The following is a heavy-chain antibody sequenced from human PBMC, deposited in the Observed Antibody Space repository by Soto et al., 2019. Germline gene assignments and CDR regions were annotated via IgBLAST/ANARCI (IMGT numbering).Heavy chain of an antibody. J-gene: IGHJ6*02. Sequence: PSETMYLTCAVYGGSFSGYYWSWIRQTQGKGLEWIGEINHSGSTNYNPSLKSRVTISVDTSKNQFSLKLSSVTAADTAVYYCARGRYCSGGSCPFYGMDVWGQGTTVTVSS. CDR2: INHSGST. CDR1: GGSFSGYY. V-gene: IGHV4-34*01. CDR3: ARGRYCSGGSCPFYGMDV. D-gene: IGHD2-15*01.